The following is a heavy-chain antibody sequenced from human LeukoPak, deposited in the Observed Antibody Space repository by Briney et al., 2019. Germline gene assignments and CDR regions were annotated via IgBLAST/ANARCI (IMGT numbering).Heavy chain of an antibody. Sequence: PGGSLRLSCTASGLTFSTSGFNWVRQAPGKGLERVASIGPTGSDRYHADSLKGQFTISRDNANNFLYLQMNSLRAEDTAVYYCATETNGRHYDYWGQGTLLTVSS. D-gene: IGHD1-14*01. V-gene: IGHV3-21*06. CDR3: ATETNGRHYDY. J-gene: IGHJ4*02. CDR2: IGPTGSDR. CDR1: GLTFSTSG.